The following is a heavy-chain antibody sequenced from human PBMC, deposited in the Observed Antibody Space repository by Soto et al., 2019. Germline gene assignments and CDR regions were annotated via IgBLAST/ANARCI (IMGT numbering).Heavy chain of an antibody. J-gene: IGHJ5*02. CDR3: ARDGAGAYGLGWFDP. Sequence: QVQLQESGPGLVKPSQTLSLTCTVSGDSIIRGGYYWNWLRQHPRKGLEWIGYIYHSGSTIYNPSLKSRVTISVDTSKNRLSLELSNVTAADTAVYYCARDGAGAYGLGWFDPWGQGILVTVSS. CDR2: IYHSGST. D-gene: IGHD2-21*01. CDR1: GDSIIRGGYY. V-gene: IGHV4-31*03.